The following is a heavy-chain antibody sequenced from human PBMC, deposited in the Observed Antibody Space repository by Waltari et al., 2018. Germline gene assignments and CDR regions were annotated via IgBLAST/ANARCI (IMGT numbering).Heavy chain of an antibody. Sequence: QVQLVQSGAEVTKPGSSVKVSCKASGGTMSNYGISWVRQAPGQGLEWMGGIIPLSGIPKYAQKFQGRVRITADTSTRTDYMELSSLRAEDTAMYYCARGGDGHNRDAFDIWGQGTMVTVSS. CDR1: GGTMSNYG. CDR3: ARGGDGHNRDAFDI. D-gene: IGHD3-3*01. J-gene: IGHJ3*02. V-gene: IGHV1-69*10. CDR2: IIPLSGIP.